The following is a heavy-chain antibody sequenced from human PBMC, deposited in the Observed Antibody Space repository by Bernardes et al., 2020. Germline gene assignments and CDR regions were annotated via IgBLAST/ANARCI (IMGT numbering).Heavy chain of an antibody. V-gene: IGHV1-18*01. Sequence: ASVKVSCKASGYTFTSYGISWVRQAPGQGLEWMGWISAYNGNTNYAQKLQGRVTMTTDTSTSTAYMELRSLRSDVTAVYYCARDLKSGKWWEDYYYGMDVWGQGTTVTVSS. CDR1: GYTFTSYG. CDR2: ISAYNGNT. CDR3: ARDLKSGKWWEDYYYGMDV. J-gene: IGHJ6*02. D-gene: IGHD2-15*01.